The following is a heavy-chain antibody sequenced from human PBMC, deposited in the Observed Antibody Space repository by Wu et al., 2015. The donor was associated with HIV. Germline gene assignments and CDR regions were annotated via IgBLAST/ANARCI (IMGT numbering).Heavy chain of an antibody. CDR3: ARDVPGWITMIVVVITLS. V-gene: IGHV1-18*01. Sequence: QVQLVQSGAEVKKPGASVKVSCKASGYTFTSYGISWVRQAPGQGLEWMGWISAYNGNTNYAQKLQGRVTMTTDTSTSTAYMELRSLRSDDTAVYYCARDVPGWITMIVVVITLSWGQGTLVTVSS. CDR2: ISAYNGNT. CDR1: GYTFTSYG. J-gene: IGHJ4*02. D-gene: IGHD3-22*01.